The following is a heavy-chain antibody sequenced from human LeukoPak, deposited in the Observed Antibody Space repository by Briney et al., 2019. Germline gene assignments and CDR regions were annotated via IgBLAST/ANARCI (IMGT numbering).Heavy chain of an antibody. D-gene: IGHD4/OR15-4a*01. Sequence: SETLSLTCAVYGGSFSGYYWSWIRQPPGKGLEWIGEINHSGSTNYNPSLKSRVTISVDTSKNQFSLKLNSVTAADTAVYYCASESMVTRFDYWGQGTLVTVSS. CDR3: ASESMVTRFDY. CDR1: GGSFSGYY. J-gene: IGHJ4*02. CDR2: INHSGST. V-gene: IGHV4-34*01.